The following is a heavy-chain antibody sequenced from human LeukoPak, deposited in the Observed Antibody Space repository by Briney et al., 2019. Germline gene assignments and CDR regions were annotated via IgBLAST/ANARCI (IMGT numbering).Heavy chain of an antibody. D-gene: IGHD6-13*01. CDR1: GFIFSNYG. V-gene: IGHV3-30*18. CDR3: AKAHSSSWYVDF. CDR2: ISYDGSTK. Sequence: PGGSLSLSCAASGFIFSNYGMHWVRQAPGKGLEWVAVISYDGSTKYHADSVKGRFTISRDNSKNTLYLQMNSLRAEDTAVYYCAKAHSSSWYVDFWGQGTLVTVSS. J-gene: IGHJ4*02.